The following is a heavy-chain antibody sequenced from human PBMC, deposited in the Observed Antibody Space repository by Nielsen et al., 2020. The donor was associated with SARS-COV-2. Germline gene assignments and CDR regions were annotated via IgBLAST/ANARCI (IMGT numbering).Heavy chain of an antibody. V-gene: IGHV3-74*01. CDR3: AKNSSSMLYYYYYYYMDV. J-gene: IGHJ6*03. CDR2: INSDGSST. CDR1: GFTFSSYW. Sequence: GGSLRLSCAASGFTFSSYWMHWVRQAPGKGLVWVSRINSDGSSTYYADSVKGRFTISRDNSKNTLYLQMNSLRAEDTAVYYCAKNSSSMLYYYYYYYMDVWGKGTTVTVSS. D-gene: IGHD6-13*01.